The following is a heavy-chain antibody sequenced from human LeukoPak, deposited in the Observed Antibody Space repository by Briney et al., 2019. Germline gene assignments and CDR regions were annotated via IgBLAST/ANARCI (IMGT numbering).Heavy chain of an antibody. J-gene: IGHJ4*02. CDR2: IDGSGGST. CDR3: ANAYSSSWYTF. V-gene: IGHV3-23*01. CDR1: GFTFSSYA. D-gene: IGHD6-13*01. Sequence: GGSLRLSCAASGFTFSSYAMSWVRQSPAKGLAWDSAIDGSGGSTYYADSVKGRFTISRDNSKNTLYLQMISLRAEDTAVYYCANAYSSSWYTFWGQGTLVTVSS.